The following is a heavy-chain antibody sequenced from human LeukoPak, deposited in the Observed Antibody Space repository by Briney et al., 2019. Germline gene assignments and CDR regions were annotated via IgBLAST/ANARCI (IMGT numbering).Heavy chain of an antibody. V-gene: IGHV3-23*01. D-gene: IGHD6-19*01. CDR3: AEGIYSSGWSYFDY. CDR2: LSGSGITT. J-gene: IGHJ4*01. Sequence: GGSLRLSCAASGFTFSNSAMSWVRQAPGKGLEWVSTLSGSGITTYYADSVKGRFTISRDNSKNTLYLQMNSLRAEDTAVYYCAEGIYSSGWSYFDYWGHGTLDTVSS. CDR1: GFTFSNSA.